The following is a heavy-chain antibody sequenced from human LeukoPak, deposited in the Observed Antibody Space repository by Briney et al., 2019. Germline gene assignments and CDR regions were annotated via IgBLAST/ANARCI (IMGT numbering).Heavy chain of an antibody. V-gene: IGHV6-1*01. Sequence: SQTLSLTCVISGDSVSSNSAAWNWIRQSPSRGLQWLGRTYYRSKWYNDYAVSVRSRITINPDTSKNQFSLQLNSVTPEDTAVYYCARGKYSSSWSSHFDYWGQGTLVTVSS. CDR1: GDSVSSNSAA. CDR3: ARGKYSSSWSSHFDY. J-gene: IGHJ4*02. D-gene: IGHD6-13*01. CDR2: TYYRSKWYN.